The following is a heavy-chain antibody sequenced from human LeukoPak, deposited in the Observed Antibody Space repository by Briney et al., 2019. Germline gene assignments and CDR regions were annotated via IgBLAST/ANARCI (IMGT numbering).Heavy chain of an antibody. Sequence: ASVKVSCKASGYTFTSYGISWVRQAPGQGLEWMGSISPYNGNTNYAERLQGRVIMTTDTSTRTAYMELRSLRSDDTAVLYCARDQYDYVWGSYRPYFDYWGQGTLVTVPS. CDR1: GYTFTSYG. CDR3: ARDQYDYVWGSYRPYFDY. D-gene: IGHD3-16*02. V-gene: IGHV1-18*04. CDR2: ISPYNGNT. J-gene: IGHJ4*02.